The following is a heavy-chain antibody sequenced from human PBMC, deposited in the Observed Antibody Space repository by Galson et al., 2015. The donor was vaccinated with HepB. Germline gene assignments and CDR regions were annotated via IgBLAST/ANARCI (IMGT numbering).Heavy chain of an antibody. J-gene: IGHJ6*03. D-gene: IGHD2-2*01. CDR3: VKERYQLLGYMDV. V-gene: IGHV3-23*01. CDR2: ISSSSSTT. CDR1: GFTFSTYA. Sequence: SLRLSCAASGFTFSTYAMSWVRQAPGKGLEWVSSISSSSSTTYYADSVKGRFTISRDNAKNSLYLQMNSLRAEDTAVYYCVKERYQLLGYMDVWGKGTPVTVSS.